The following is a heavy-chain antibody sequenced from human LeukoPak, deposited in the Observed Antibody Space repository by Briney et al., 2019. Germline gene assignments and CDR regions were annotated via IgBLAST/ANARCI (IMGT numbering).Heavy chain of an antibody. CDR2: ISAYNGNT. V-gene: IGHV1-18*01. Sequence: ASVKVPCKASGYTFTSYGISWVRQAPGQGLEWMGWISAYNGNTNYAQKFQGRVTMTTDTSTSTAYMELRSLRSDDTAVYYCARQDSSSFVDYSDYWGQGTLVTVSS. D-gene: IGHD6-13*01. CDR1: GYTFTSYG. CDR3: ARQDSSSFVDYSDY. J-gene: IGHJ4*02.